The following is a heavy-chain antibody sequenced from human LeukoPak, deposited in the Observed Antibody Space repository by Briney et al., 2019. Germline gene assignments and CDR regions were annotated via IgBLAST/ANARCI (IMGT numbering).Heavy chain of an antibody. V-gene: IGHV3-74*01. CDR2: INNDGSST. Sequence: GGSLRLSCAASGFTFSNYWMHWVRQAPGKGLVWVSRINNDGSSTNYADSVKGRFTISRDNAKNTLYLQMNSLRAEDTAVYYCASDFWSGYYTPMGVNYWGQGTLVTVSS. D-gene: IGHD3-3*01. CDR1: GFTFSNYW. J-gene: IGHJ4*02. CDR3: ASDFWSGYYTPMGVNY.